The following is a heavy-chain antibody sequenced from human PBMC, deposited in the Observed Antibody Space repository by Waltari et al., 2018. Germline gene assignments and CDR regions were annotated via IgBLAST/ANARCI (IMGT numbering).Heavy chain of an antibody. CDR1: GFTFSSDS. Sequence: EVQLVESGGGLVRPGGSLRLSCAASGFTFSSDSMNWVRQAPGKGLEWVSSISSSSSYIYYADSVKGRFTISRDNAKNSLYLQMNSLRAEDTAVYYCTGGGIAAAVLNWFDPWGQGTLVTVSS. V-gene: IGHV3-21*01. D-gene: IGHD6-13*01. J-gene: IGHJ5*02. CDR3: TGGGIAAAVLNWFDP. CDR2: ISSSSSYI.